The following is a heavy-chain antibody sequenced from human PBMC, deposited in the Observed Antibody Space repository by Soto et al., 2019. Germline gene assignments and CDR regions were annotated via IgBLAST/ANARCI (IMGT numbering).Heavy chain of an antibody. J-gene: IGHJ4*02. D-gene: IGHD2-21*01. CDR1: GFTFSSYA. CDR2: ISGSGGST. CDR3: ANGTISPDY. V-gene: IGHV3-23*01. Sequence: GGSRRLSCAAAGFTFSSYAMSWVRQAPGKGLEWVSAISGSGGSTYYADSVKGRFTISSDNSKNTLYLQMNSLRAEDTAVYSCANGTISPDYWGQGTLVTVSS.